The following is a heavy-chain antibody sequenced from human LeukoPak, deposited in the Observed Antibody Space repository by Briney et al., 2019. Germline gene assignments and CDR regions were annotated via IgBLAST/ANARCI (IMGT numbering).Heavy chain of an antibody. CDR3: AKTGRDYGDSFYFDY. D-gene: IGHD4-17*01. J-gene: IGHJ4*02. CDR2: LNHGGGST. CDR1: GFTFSTYA. Sequence: PGGSLRLSCATSGFTFSTYAMSWVRQPPGKGLEWVSALNHGGGSTYYADSVKGRFTIFRDNSKNTLYLQISSLRVEDTAVYYCAKTGRDYGDSFYFDYWGQGTLVTVSS. V-gene: IGHV3-23*01.